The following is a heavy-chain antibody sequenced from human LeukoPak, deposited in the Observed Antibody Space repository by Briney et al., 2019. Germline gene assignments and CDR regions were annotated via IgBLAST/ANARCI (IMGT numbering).Heavy chain of an antibody. CDR1: GFTFSSYA. CDR2: ISSNGGST. Sequence: PGGSLRLSCAASGFTFSSYAMHWVRQAPGKGLEYVSAISSNGGSTYYANSVKGRFTISRDNSEDTLYLQMGSLRAEDVAVYYCARVGSWDAFDIWGQGTMVTVSS. CDR3: ARVGSWDAFDI. J-gene: IGHJ3*02. V-gene: IGHV3-64*01. D-gene: IGHD1-26*01.